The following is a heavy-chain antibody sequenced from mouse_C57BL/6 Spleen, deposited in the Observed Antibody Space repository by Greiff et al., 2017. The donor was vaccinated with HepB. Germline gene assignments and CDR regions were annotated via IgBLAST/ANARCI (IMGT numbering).Heavy chain of an antibody. CDR2: ISSGSSTI. CDR1: GFTFSDYG. J-gene: IGHJ4*01. CDR3: ARRRNYAMDC. Sequence: EVQLVESGGGLVKPGGSLKLSCAASGFTFSDYGMHWVRQAPEKGLEWVAYISSGSSTIYYADTVKGRFTISRDNAKNTLFLQMTRLRAEDTAMYYCARRRNYAMDCWGQGTSVTVSS. V-gene: IGHV5-17*01.